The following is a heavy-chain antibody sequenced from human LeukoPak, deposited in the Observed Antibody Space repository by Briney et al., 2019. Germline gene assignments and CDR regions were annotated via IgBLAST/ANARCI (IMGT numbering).Heavy chain of an antibody. Sequence: GGSLRLSRAASGFTFSSYEMNWVRQAPEKGLEWVSYIGTSGSTIYYADSVKGRFTFSRDNAKNSLYLQMNSLRAEDTAVYYCARQGEGCSSTSCYKVDFDYWGQGTLVTVSS. D-gene: IGHD2-2*02. CDR1: GFTFSSYE. CDR2: IGTSGSTI. J-gene: IGHJ4*02. CDR3: ARQGEGCSSTSCYKVDFDY. V-gene: IGHV3-48*03.